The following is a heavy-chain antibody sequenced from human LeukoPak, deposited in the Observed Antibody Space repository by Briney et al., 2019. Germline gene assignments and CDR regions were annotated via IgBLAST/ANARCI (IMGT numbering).Heavy chain of an antibody. CDR2: IYYSGST. CDR1: GGSISSGGYY. CDR3: ARVVITTLDAFDI. D-gene: IGHD3-22*01. J-gene: IGHJ3*02. V-gene: IGHV4-31*03. Sequence: SETLSLTCTVSGGSISSGGYYWSWIRQQPGKGLEWIGYIYYSGSTYYNPSLKSRVTISVDTSKNQFSLKLSSVTAADTAVYYCARVVITTLDAFDIWGQGTMVTVSS.